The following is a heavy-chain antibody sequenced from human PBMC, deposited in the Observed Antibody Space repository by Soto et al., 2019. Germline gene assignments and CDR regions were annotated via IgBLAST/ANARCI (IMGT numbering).Heavy chain of an antibody. D-gene: IGHD2-2*01. CDR1: GFTFSSYA. Sequence: GSLRLSCAASGFTFSSYAMSWVRQAPGKGLEWVSAISGSGGSTYYADSVKGRFTISRDNSKNTLYLQMNSLRAEDTAVYYCAPDSPKCSSTSCYSDYWGQGTLVTVSS. J-gene: IGHJ4*02. CDR2: ISGSGGST. V-gene: IGHV3-23*01. CDR3: APDSPKCSSTSCYSDY.